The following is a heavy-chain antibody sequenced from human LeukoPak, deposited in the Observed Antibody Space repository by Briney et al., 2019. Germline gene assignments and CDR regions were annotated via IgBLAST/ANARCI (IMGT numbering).Heavy chain of an antibody. V-gene: IGHV3-33*01. CDR3: AREMSEYYGGNSVLGY. Sequence: PGGSLRLSCAASGFTFSSYGMHWVRQAPGKGLEWVAVIWYDGSNKYYADSVKGRFTISRDNSKNTLYLQMNSLRAEDTAVYYCAREMSEYYGGNSVLGYWGQETLVTVSS. CDR1: GFTFSSYG. J-gene: IGHJ4*02. CDR2: IWYDGSNK. D-gene: IGHD4-23*01.